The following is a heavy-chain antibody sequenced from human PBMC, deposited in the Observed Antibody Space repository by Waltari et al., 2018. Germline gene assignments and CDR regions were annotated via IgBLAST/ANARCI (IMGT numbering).Heavy chain of an antibody. J-gene: IGHJ4*02. D-gene: IGHD3-22*01. Sequence: EVQLVESGGGLVQPGGSLRLSCEGSGFTFSNSWVHWVRQAPGKGLECRSRINSDGSTTNYADSVKGRFTISRDNAKNTLYLEMNSLRAEDTAVYYCARAGYYRFDYWGQGTLVTVSS. CDR2: INSDGSTT. CDR1: GFTFSNSW. V-gene: IGHV3-74*01. CDR3: ARAGYYRFDY.